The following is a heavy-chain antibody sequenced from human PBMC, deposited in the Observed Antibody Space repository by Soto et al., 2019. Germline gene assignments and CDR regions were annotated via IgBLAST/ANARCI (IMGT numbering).Heavy chain of an antibody. D-gene: IGHD3-10*01. CDR3: ARDLYYYGSGSYYKDYYYGMDV. V-gene: IGHV3-33*01. CDR2: IWYDGSNK. Sequence: QVQLVESGGGVVQPGRSLRLSCAASGFTFSSYGMHWVRQAPGKGLEWVAVIWYDGSNKYYADSVKGRFTISRDNSKNTLYLQMNSLRAEDTAVYYCARDLYYYGSGSYYKDYYYGMDVW. J-gene: IGHJ6*01. CDR1: GFTFSSYG.